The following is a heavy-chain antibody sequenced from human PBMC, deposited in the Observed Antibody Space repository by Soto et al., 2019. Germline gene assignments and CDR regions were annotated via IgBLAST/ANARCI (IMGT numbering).Heavy chain of an antibody. CDR1: GYTFIHYY. V-gene: IGHV1-46*01. Sequence: QVQLVQSGAEVKKPGASVKISCKASGYTFIHYYIHWVRQAPGQGLEWMAIINPNGGSTNYAQKFPGRVTVSSDPSTTTVSMELNSLESDDTAVYFCARSLLQGDFWGQGTLVTVSS. CDR2: INPNGGST. J-gene: IGHJ4*02. D-gene: IGHD2-21*01. CDR3: ARSLLQGDF.